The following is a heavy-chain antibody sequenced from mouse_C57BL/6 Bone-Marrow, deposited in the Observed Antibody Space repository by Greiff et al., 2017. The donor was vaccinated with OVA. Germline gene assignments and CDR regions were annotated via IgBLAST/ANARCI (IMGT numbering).Heavy chain of an antibody. V-gene: IGHV1-50*01. CDR3: AREVGDYVDY. D-gene: IGHD1-1*02. J-gene: IGHJ2*01. CDR1: GYTFTSYW. Sequence: QVQLQQPGAELVKPGASVKLSCKASGYTFTSYWMQWVKQRPGQGLEWIGEIDPSDSYTNYNQKFKGKATLPVDTSSSTAYMQLSSLTSEDSAVYDCAREVGDYVDYWGQGTTLTVSS. CDR2: IDPSDSYT.